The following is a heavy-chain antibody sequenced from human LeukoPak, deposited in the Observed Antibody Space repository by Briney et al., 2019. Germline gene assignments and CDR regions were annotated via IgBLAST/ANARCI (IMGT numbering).Heavy chain of an antibody. CDR2: ISAYNGNT. J-gene: IGHJ4*02. CDR3: ARTPDYGDSTCFDY. D-gene: IGHD4-17*01. CDR1: GYTFTSYG. V-gene: IGHV1-18*01. Sequence: GASVKVSCKASGYTFTSYGISWVRQAPGQGLEWMGWISAYNGNTNYAQKLQGRVTMTTDISTSTAYMELRSLRSDDTAVYYCARTPDYGDSTCFDYWGQGTLVTVSS.